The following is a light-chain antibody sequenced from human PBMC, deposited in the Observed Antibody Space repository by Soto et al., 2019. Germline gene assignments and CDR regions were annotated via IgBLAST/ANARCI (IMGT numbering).Light chain of an antibody. Sequence: QSVLTQPASVSGSPGQTITISCSDVGSYGVVSWYQQHPGKVPKLMIFDGTQRPSAVSDRFAGSKSANTASLTISGLQAEDEADYYCSLDAGSNNYVFGNGTKVTVL. CDR1: DVGSYGV. V-gene: IGLV2-23*01. CDR3: SLDAGSNNYV. CDR2: DGT. J-gene: IGLJ1*01.